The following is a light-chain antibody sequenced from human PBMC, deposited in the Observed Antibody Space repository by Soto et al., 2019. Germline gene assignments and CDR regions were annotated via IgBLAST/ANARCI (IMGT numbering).Light chain of an antibody. CDR1: SSNIGNNA. CDR3: ATWDDSLNAYV. Sequence: SVLTQPPSVSEAPRQRVTISCSGSSSNIGNNAVNWYQQLPGQAPKIVIYYDDLLTSGVSDRFSGSKSGISASLAISDLQSDDEADYYCATWDDSLNAYVFGPGTKVTVL. V-gene: IGLV1-36*01. CDR2: YDD. J-gene: IGLJ1*01.